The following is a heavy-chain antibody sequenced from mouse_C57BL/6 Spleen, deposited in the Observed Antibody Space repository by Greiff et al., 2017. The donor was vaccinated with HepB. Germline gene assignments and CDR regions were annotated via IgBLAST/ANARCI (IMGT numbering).Heavy chain of an antibody. J-gene: IGHJ2*01. Sequence: EVHLVESGGDLVKPGGSLKLSCAASGFTFSSYGMSWVRQTPDKRLEWVATISSGGSYTYYPDSVKGRFTISRDNAKNTLYLQMSSLKSEDTAMYYCAIIYYYGSSPWYFDYWGQGTTLTVSS. CDR1: GFTFSSYG. CDR2: ISSGGSYT. V-gene: IGHV5-6*01. CDR3: AIIYYYGSSPWYFDY. D-gene: IGHD1-1*01.